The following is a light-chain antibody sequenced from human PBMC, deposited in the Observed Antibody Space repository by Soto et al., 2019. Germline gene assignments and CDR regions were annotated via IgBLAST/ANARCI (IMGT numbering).Light chain of an antibody. CDR1: QSVSKY. V-gene: IGKV3-11*01. J-gene: IGKJ4*01. CDR3: HQRRIWRIT. Sequence: ELVLTQSPATLSLSPGGSATLSCRASQSVSKYLAWYQQKPGQALRLLIYDASKRAAGIPARFSGSGSGTDFTLTIISLEHEELAFYACHQRRIWRITFGGGTKLEIE. CDR2: DAS.